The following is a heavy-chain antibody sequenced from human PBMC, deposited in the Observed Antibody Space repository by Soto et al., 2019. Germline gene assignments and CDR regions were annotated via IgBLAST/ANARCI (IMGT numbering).Heavy chain of an antibody. Sequence: GGSLRLSCAASGFTFSNAWMSWVRQAPGKGLEWVGRIKSKTDGGTTDYAAPVKGRFTISRDDSKNTLYLQMNSLKTEDTAVYYCTTDLPRYCSGGSCYPFDYWGQGTLVTVSS. CDR3: TTDLPRYCSGGSCYPFDY. CDR1: GFTFSNAW. CDR2: IKSKTDGGTT. D-gene: IGHD2-15*01. J-gene: IGHJ4*02. V-gene: IGHV3-15*01.